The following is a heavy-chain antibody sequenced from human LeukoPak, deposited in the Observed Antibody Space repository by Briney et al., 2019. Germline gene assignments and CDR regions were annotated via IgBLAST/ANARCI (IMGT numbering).Heavy chain of an antibody. CDR1: GGSISSYY. CDR3: ARDQGGNYYDSSGYFDY. D-gene: IGHD3-22*01. V-gene: IGHV4-59*01. J-gene: IGHJ4*02. CDR2: IYYSGST. Sequence: SETLSLTCTVSGGSISSYYWSWIRQPPVKGLEWIGYIYYSGSTNYNPSLKSRVTISVDTSKNQFSLELSSVTAADTAVYYCARDQGGNYYDSSGYFDYWGQGTLVTVSS.